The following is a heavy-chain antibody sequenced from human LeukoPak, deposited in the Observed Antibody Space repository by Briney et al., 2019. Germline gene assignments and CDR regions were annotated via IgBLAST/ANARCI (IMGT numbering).Heavy chain of an antibody. D-gene: IGHD3-10*01. V-gene: IGHV1-18*01. CDR1: GYTFSSYG. J-gene: IGHJ5*02. CDR3: AREIYGSGSYFWFDP. Sequence: GASVKVSCKASGYTFSSYGIIWVRQAPGQGREWMGWSSAYNGNTNYAQKLQGRVTMTTDTSTSTAYMELRSLRSDDTAVYYCAREIYGSGSYFWFDPWGQGTLVTVSS. CDR2: SSAYNGNT.